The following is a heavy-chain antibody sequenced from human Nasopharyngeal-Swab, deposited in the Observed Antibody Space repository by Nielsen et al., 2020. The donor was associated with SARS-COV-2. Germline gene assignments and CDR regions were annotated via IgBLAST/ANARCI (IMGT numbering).Heavy chain of an antibody. CDR2: IKQDGSEK. CDR3: ARDRDYAGAFDI. CDR1: GFTFSSYW. J-gene: IGHJ3*02. D-gene: IGHD2-2*01. Sequence: GGALRLSCAASGFTFSSYWMSWVRQATVKGLEWVANIKQDGSEKYYVDSVKGRFTISRDNAKNSLYLQMNSLRAEDTAVYYCARDRDYAGAFDIWGQGTMVTVSS. V-gene: IGHV3-7*01.